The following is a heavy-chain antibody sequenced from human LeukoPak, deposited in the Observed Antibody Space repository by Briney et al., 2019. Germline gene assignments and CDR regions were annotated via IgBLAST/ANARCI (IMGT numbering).Heavy chain of an antibody. CDR3: AREREWSGSTNY. CDR1: GGSISSYY. V-gene: IGHV4-59*01. D-gene: IGHD3-3*01. J-gene: IGHJ4*02. CDR2: IYYSGST. Sequence: SETLSLTCTVSGGSISSYYWSWIRQPPGKGQEWIGYIYYSGSTNYNPSLKSRVTISVDTSKNQFSLKLSSVTAADTAVHYCAREREWSGSTNYWDQGTLVTVSS.